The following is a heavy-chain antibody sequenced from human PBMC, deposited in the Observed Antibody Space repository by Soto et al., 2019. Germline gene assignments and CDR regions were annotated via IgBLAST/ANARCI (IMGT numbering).Heavy chain of an antibody. CDR1: GFTFSAYG. CDR2: ISNAASSK. D-gene: IGHD3-9*01. CDR3: TRGDWLSGN. Sequence: PGGSLRLSCAASGFTFSAYGMNWVRQAPGKGLEWVSYISNAASSKYYADSVKGRFTVSRDNAKGSLYLQMDSLRAEDTAVYYCTRGDWLSGNWGQGSLVTVSS. J-gene: IGHJ4*02. V-gene: IGHV3-48*01.